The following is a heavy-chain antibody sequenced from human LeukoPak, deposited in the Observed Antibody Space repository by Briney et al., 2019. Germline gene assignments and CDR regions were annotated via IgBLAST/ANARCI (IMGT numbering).Heavy chain of an antibody. Sequence: PSETLSLTCTVSGGSISSGDNYWSWIRQPPGKDLEWIGYIYYSGSTYYNPSLKSRVTISVDTSKNQFSLKLSSVTAADTAVYYCARGDLYSSSWYNWGQGTLVTVSS. CDR3: ARGDLYSSSWYN. J-gene: IGHJ4*02. CDR1: GGSISSGDNY. CDR2: IYYSGST. V-gene: IGHV4-30-4*08. D-gene: IGHD6-13*01.